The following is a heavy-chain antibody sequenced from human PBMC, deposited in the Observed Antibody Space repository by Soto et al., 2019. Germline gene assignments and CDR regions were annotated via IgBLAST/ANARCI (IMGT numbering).Heavy chain of an antibody. Sequence: EVHLLASGGDLVQPGGSLRLSCAASGFTLSTYAMNWVRQAPGKGLEWGSSIRNGGGDRFYADSVKGRFPISRYNSKNTLYLQMNGLRAEDTAVYYWARCLLVSGVSGWCNYFGPWCQGTLVTVSS. CDR3: ARCLLVSGVSGWCNYFGP. CDR2: IRNGGGDR. V-gene: IGHV3-23*01. J-gene: IGHJ5*02. CDR1: GFTLSTYA. D-gene: IGHD2-15*01.